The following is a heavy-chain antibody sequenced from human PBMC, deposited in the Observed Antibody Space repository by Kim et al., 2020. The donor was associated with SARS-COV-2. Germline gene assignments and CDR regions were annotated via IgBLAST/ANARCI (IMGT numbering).Heavy chain of an antibody. Sequence: ASVKVSCKASGYSFTRHAMHWVRQVPGQRLEGMGWINAGDGDTKYSLKFRGRVTITSDTSASTAYMELSSLTSEDTALYYCARVPGYCSPGSCADYWGQG. J-gene: IGHJ4*02. CDR2: INAGDGDT. D-gene: IGHD2-15*01. CDR3: ARVPGYCSPGSCADY. CDR1: GYSFTRHA. V-gene: IGHV1-3*01.